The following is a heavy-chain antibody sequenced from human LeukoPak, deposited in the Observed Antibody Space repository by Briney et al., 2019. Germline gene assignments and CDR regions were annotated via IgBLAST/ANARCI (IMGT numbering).Heavy chain of an antibody. CDR3: ASQFASESSY. CDR1: GFTFSGYC. D-gene: IGHD3-10*01. J-gene: IGHJ4*02. Sequence: GGSLRLSCVADGFTFSGYCMDWIRQVPGKGLVWVSQINPDGSFASYADSVKGRLTISRDNAKNTLYLQMNSLRAEDTAVYYCASQFASESSYWGQGTLVTVSS. CDR2: INPDGSFA. V-gene: IGHV3-74*01.